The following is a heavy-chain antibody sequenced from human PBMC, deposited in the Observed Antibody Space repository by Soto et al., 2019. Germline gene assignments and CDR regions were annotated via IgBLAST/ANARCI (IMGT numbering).Heavy chain of an antibody. V-gene: IGHV4-59*08. D-gene: IGHD6-13*01. CDR2: VYYSGST. J-gene: IGHJ3*01. Sequence: QVQLQESGPGLVKPSETLSLTCTVSGGSISRYYWYWIRQPPGKGLEWIGFVYYSGSTSYYPSLMSRVSKSIDTSKNQFPLKLSSVTAADTAVYYCAAALSGTGAFDFWGQRTMVTVSS. CDR1: GGSISRYY. CDR3: AAALSGTGAFDF.